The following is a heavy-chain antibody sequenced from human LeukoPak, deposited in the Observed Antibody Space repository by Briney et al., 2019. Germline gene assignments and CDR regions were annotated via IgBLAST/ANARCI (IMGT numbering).Heavy chain of an antibody. CDR2: INHSGST. CDR3: ARGRGPYYDFWSGYRFDY. Sequence: SETLSLTCAVYGGSFSGYYWSWIRQPPGKGLEWIGEINHSGSTNYNPSLKSRATISVDTSKNQFSLKLSSVTAADTAVYYCARGRGPYYDFWSGYRFDYWGQGTLVTVSS. J-gene: IGHJ4*02. CDR1: GGSFSGYY. D-gene: IGHD3-3*01. V-gene: IGHV4-34*01.